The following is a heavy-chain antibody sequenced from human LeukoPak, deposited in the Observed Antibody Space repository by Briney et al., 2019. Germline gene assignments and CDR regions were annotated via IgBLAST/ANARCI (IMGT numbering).Heavy chain of an antibody. CDR3: ARSSSGVYIQ. CDR1: GFTFSNYY. D-gene: IGHD2-15*01. CDR2: VSGDGSSI. J-gene: IGHJ4*02. V-gene: IGHV3-74*01. Sequence: GGSLRLSCVASGFTFSNYYMHWVRQVPGKGPVWVSRVSGDGSSILYADSVKGRFTISRDNAKNSLYVQMNSLRADDSAVYYCARSSSGVYIQWGQGTLVTVSS.